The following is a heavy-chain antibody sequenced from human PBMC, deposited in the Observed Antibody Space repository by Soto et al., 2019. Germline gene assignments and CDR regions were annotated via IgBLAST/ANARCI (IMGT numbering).Heavy chain of an antibody. Sequence: QVQLVESGGGVVQPGRSLRLSCAASGFTFSSYGMHWVRQAPGKGLEWVAVIWYDGSNKYYADSVKGRFTISRDNSKNTLYLQMNSLRVEDTAVYYCARGYGSGSWDYWGQGTLVTVSS. CDR2: IWYDGSNK. D-gene: IGHD3-10*01. J-gene: IGHJ4*02. V-gene: IGHV3-33*01. CDR1: GFTFSSYG. CDR3: ARGYGSGSWDY.